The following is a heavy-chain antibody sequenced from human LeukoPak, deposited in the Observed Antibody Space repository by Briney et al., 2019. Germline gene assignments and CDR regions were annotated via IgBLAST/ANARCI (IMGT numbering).Heavy chain of an antibody. J-gene: IGHJ4*02. CDR2: ISGSGGNT. CDR3: AKGKTGRFLEWLLFDH. Sequence: GGSLRLSCVASGFTFSSYAMSWVRQAPGKGLEWVSTISGSGGNTYFADSVKGRFTISRENSKNTLYLQMDSLRADDTAVYYCAKGKTGRFLEWLLFDHWGQGTLVTVSS. D-gene: IGHD3-3*01. V-gene: IGHV3-23*01. CDR1: GFTFSSYA.